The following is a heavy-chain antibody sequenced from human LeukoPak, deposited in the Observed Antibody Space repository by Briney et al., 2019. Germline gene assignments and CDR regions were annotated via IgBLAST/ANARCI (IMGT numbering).Heavy chain of an antibody. Sequence: SETLSLTCTVSGGSISSSRYSWGWIRQPPGKGLEWIGSMYYSGSTNYSPSLKSRVTISVDTSKKQFSLKLSSVTAADTAVYYCARHVAQSGSYYMDVWGKGTTVTVSS. CDR2: MYYSGST. CDR1: GGSISSSRYS. V-gene: IGHV4-39*07. J-gene: IGHJ6*03. D-gene: IGHD1-26*01. CDR3: ARHVAQSGSYYMDV.